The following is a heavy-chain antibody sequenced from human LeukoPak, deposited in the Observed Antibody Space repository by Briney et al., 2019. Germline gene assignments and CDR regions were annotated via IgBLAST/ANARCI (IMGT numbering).Heavy chain of an antibody. J-gene: IGHJ3*02. CDR3: ARAYYYDSSGYYDAIDI. D-gene: IGHD3-22*01. Sequence: GASVKVSCKASGYTFTSYGISWVRQAPGQGLEWMGWISAYNGNTNYAQKLQGRVTMTTDTSTSTAYMELRSLRSDDTAVYYCARAYYYDSSGYYDAIDIWGQGTMVTVSS. CDR1: GYTFTSYG. V-gene: IGHV1-18*01. CDR2: ISAYNGNT.